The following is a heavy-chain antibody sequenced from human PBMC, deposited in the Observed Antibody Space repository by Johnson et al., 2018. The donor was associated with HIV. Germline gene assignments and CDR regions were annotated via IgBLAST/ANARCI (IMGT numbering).Heavy chain of an antibody. V-gene: IGHV3-30-3*01. Sequence: QVQLVESGGGVVQPGKSLRLSCAASGFTFSSYAMHWVRQAPGKGLEWVAVISYDGSNKYYADSVKGRFTISRDNSKNTLYLQMNSLRAEDTGVYYCARENSSGYHDAFDIWGQGTLVTVSS. CDR2: ISYDGSNK. CDR1: GFTFSSYA. CDR3: ARENSSGYHDAFDI. J-gene: IGHJ3*02. D-gene: IGHD3-22*01.